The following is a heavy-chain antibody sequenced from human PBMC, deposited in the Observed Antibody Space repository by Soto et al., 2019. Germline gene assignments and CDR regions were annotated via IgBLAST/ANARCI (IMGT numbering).Heavy chain of an antibody. J-gene: IGHJ6*02. CDR1: GDRLPSNSAI. CDR3: ARVYSSGWSFYYGTDV. D-gene: IGHD6-19*01. CDR2: TYYTSKWYN. Sequence: PSQTLSLTCAIFGDRLPSNSAIWNWFRQSPSRGLEWLGRTYYTSKWYNDYAVSVKSRISINPDTSKNQVSLQLNSVTPEDTAVYYCARVYSSGWSFYYGTDVWGQGTTVTVSS. V-gene: IGHV6-1*01.